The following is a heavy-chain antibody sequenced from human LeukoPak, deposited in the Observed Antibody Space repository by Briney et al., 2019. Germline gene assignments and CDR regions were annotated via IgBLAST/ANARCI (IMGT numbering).Heavy chain of an antibody. D-gene: IGHD3-10*01. CDR2: ISSGSSYI. J-gene: IGHJ4*02. CDR1: GFTFSSYT. V-gene: IGHV3-21*01. CDR3: ARGYYGSGSYPTFDY. Sequence: GGSLRLSCAASGFTFSSYTMNWVRQAPGKGLEWVSSISSGSSYIYYADSVKGRFTVSRDNAKNSLYLQMNSLRAEDTAVYYCARGYYGSGSYPTFDYWGRGILVTVSS.